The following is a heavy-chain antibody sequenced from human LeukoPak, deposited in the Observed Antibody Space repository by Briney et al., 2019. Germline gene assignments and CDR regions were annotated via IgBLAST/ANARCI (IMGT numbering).Heavy chain of an antibody. CDR1: GFTFSSYG. J-gene: IGHJ3*02. V-gene: IGHV3-23*01. Sequence: GGSLRLSCAASGFTFSSYGMSWVRQAPGKGLEWVSAISGSGGSTYYADSVKGRFTISRDNSKNTLYLQMNSLRAEDTAVYYCAKSWEWEPLNGAFDIWGQGTMVTVSS. CDR3: AKSWEWEPLNGAFDI. D-gene: IGHD1-26*01. CDR2: ISGSGGST.